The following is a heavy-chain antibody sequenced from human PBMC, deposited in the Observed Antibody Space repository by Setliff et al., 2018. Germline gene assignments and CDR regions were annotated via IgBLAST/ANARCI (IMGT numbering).Heavy chain of an antibody. Sequence: GGSLRLSCSASGFTFDNYAMHWVRQAPGKGLEWVSGINWNSDTIAYADSVKGRFTISRDNAKNSLFLQMSSLRAEDTALYYCAKPRTATPGALDYWGQGTLVTVSS. D-gene: IGHD4-17*01. J-gene: IGHJ4*02. V-gene: IGHV3-9*01. CDR3: AKPRTATPGALDY. CDR1: GFTFDNYA. CDR2: INWNSDTI.